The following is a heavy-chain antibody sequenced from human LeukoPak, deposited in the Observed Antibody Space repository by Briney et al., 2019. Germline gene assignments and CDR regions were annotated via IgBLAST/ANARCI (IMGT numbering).Heavy chain of an antibody. V-gene: IGHV1-46*01. Sequence: ASVKVSCKAPGYTFTSYYMHWVRQAPGQGLEWMGIINPSGGSTSYAQKFQGRVTMTRDTSTSTVYMELSSLRSEDTAVYYCARARAFYGSGSYCLNYWGQGTLVTVSS. CDR3: ARARAFYGSGSYCLNY. CDR2: INPSGGST. J-gene: IGHJ4*02. CDR1: GYTFTSYY. D-gene: IGHD3-10*01.